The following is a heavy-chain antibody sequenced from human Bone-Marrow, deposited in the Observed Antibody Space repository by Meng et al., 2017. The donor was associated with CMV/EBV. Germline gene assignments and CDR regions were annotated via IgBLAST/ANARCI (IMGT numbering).Heavy chain of an antibody. CDR1: A. V-gene: IGHV1-69*05. Sequence: AIVWVRQAPGQGLEWMGGIIPIFGTANYAQKFQGRVTITTDESTSTAYMELSSLRSEDTAVYYCARVEARVPYYDSSGYPESNWFDPWGQGTLVTVSS. CDR3: ARVEARVPYYDSSGYPESNWFDP. D-gene: IGHD3-22*01. CDR2: IIPIFGTA. J-gene: IGHJ5*02.